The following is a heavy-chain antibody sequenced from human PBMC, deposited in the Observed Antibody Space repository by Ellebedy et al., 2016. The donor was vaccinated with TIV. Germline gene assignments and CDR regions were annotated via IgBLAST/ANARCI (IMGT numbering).Heavy chain of an antibody. CDR1: GGSLSSYY. J-gene: IGHJ4*02. CDR2: IFYSGST. Sequence: SETLSLTCTVSGGSLSSYYRSWIRQLPGKGLEWIGYIFYSGSTNYNPTLKSRVTISVDTSKNQFSLKLSSVTAADTAVYYCAKHHGDYTYFDYWGQGTQVTVSS. D-gene: IGHD4-17*01. CDR3: AKHHGDYTYFDY. V-gene: IGHV4-59*08.